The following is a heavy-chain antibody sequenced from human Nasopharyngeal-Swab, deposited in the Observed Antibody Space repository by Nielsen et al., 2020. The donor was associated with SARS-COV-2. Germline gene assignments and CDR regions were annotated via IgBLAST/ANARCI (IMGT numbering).Heavy chain of an antibody. J-gene: IGHJ6*02. D-gene: IGHD3-16*02. CDR3: ARETYYDYVWGSYRADYYYGMDV. Sequence: GESLKISCAASGFTFSSYWMSWVRQAPGKGPEWVANIKQDGSEKYYVDSVKGRFTISRDNAKNSLYLQMNSLRAEDTAVYYCARETYYDYVWGSYRADYYYGMDVWGQGTTVTVSS. CDR1: GFTFSSYW. CDR2: IKQDGSEK. V-gene: IGHV3-7*01.